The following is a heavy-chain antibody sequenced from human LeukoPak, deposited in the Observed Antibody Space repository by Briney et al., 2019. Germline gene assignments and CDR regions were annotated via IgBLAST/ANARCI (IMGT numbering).Heavy chain of an antibody. V-gene: IGHV3-53*01. D-gene: IGHD6-13*01. CDR1: GLTVRSNY. CDR2: IHSGGNT. J-gene: IGHJ4*02. CDR3: ARCDSSRWNGIDY. Sequence: GGSLRLSCAASGLTVRSNYMGWVRQAPGKGMEWVSVIHSGGNTYYADSVKGRFTISRDNSRNTMDLQMNSLRAEDTAVYYCARCDSSRWNGIDYWGQGTLVTVSS.